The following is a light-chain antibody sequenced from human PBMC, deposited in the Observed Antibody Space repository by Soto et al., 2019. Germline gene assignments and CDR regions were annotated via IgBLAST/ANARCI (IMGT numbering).Light chain of an antibody. CDR2: AAS. V-gene: IGKV1-27*01. Sequence: DIQMTQSPSSLSASGGDRVTITCRASQVISNYLAWYQQKSGKDPKLLIYAASTLQSGVPSRFSGSGSGTDFTLTVSGLQAEDVAIYYCHQYFRSPLTFGGGTKVDIK. CDR1: QVISNY. CDR3: HQYFRSPLT. J-gene: IGKJ4*01.